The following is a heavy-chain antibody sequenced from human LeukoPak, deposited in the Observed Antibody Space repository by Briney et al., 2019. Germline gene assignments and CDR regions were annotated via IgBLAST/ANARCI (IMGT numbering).Heavy chain of an antibody. CDR2: ISGGGTST. V-gene: IGHV3-23*01. CDR1: RFTFMNYA. Sequence: GGSLRLSCAASRFTFMNYAMSWVRQAPGKGLEWVSVISGGGTSTYYADSVKGRFTISRDNSKNTLYLQMNTLRAEDTAVYYCAKDRDDYVWGSYLGAFDIWGQGTMVTVSS. J-gene: IGHJ3*02. D-gene: IGHD3-16*01. CDR3: AKDRDDYVWGSYLGAFDI.